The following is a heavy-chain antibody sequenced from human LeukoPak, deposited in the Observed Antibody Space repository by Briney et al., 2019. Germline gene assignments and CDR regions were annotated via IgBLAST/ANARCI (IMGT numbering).Heavy chain of an antibody. CDR1: GFTVSSNY. J-gene: IGHJ6*02. CDR3: ARVVCSSTSCYEGV. Sequence: GGSLRLSCAASGFTVSSNYMSWVRQAPGKGLEWVSVIYSGGSTYYADSVKGRFTISRDNSKNTLYLQMNSLRSEDTAVYYCARVVCSSTSCYEGVWGQGTTVTVSS. CDR2: IYSGGST. V-gene: IGHV3-53*05. D-gene: IGHD2-2*01.